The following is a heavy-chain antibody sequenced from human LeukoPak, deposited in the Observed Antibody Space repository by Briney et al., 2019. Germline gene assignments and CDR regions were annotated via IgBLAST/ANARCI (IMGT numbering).Heavy chain of an antibody. CDR2: IGPNGAST. J-gene: IGHJ4*02. Sequence: GGSLRLSCAASGFTGSNNYVSWVRQAPGKGLEYVSSIGPNGASTLYADSVKGRFTISRDNSKNALYLQLTSLRLEDTALYYCVKDLTGTWSFDYWGQGTLVTVSS. D-gene: IGHD3-9*01. CDR1: GFTGSNNY. CDR3: VKDLTGTWSFDY. V-gene: IGHV3-64D*06.